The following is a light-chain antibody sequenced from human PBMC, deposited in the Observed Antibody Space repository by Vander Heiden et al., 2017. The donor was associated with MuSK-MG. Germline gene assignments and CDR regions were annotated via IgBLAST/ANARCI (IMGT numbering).Light chain of an antibody. J-gene: IGKJ2*01. Sequence: DIQMTQSPSSLSASVGDRVTITCRASQSIRFLNWYQQKSGKAPNLLIYDVSTLHSGVPSRFSGSGSGTDFTLTISSLQPEDFATYFCQQSHLTPFTFGQGTKLEIK. CDR1: QSIRF. CDR2: DVS. CDR3: QQSHLTPFT. V-gene: IGKV1-39*01.